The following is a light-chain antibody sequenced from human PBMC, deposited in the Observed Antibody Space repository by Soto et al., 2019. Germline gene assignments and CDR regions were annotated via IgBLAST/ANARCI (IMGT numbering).Light chain of an antibody. CDR1: ISDVGGYNY. Sequence: QSALTQPPSASGSPGQSVTISCSGTISDVGGYNYVSWCQQHPGKAPKLMIYEVSKRPSGVPDRFSGSKSGTTASLTVSGLQAEDEADYYCSSYAGSNTYVFGTGTKVTVL. CDR3: SSYAGSNTYV. CDR2: EVS. J-gene: IGLJ1*01. V-gene: IGLV2-8*01.